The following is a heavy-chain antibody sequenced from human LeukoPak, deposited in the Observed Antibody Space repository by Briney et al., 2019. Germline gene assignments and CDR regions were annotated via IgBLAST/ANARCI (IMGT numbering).Heavy chain of an antibody. CDR2: ISRSGRNT. Sequence: GGSLRLSCAASGFTLIRHEMNWVRQAPGKGLEWVSFISRSGRNTDYADSVKGRFTISRDDAKNSLYLQLNSLRADDTAVYYCARDAPCTASTCYKQIDSWGQGTLVTVSS. D-gene: IGHD2-2*02. V-gene: IGHV3-48*03. CDR1: GFTLIRHE. J-gene: IGHJ4*02. CDR3: ARDAPCTASTCYKQIDS.